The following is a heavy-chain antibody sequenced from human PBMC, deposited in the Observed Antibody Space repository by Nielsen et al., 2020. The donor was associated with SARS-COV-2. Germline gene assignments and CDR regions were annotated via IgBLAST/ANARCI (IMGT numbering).Heavy chain of an antibody. CDR2: INHSGST. D-gene: IGHD3-10*01. J-gene: IGHJ6*02. V-gene: IGHV4-34*01. CDR3: ARDYYDSGGFYDHFYGMDV. Sequence: SETLSLTCAVSGGSFSAYYWSWLRQPPGKGLEWIGEINHSGSTNYNPSLKSRVTMSLDTSKNQFSLKLTSVTAADTAVYYCARDYYDSGGFYDHFYGMDVWGQGTTVTVSS. CDR1: GGSFSAYY.